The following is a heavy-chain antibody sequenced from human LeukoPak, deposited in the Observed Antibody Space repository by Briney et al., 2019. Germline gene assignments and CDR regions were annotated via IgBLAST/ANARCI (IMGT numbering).Heavy chain of an antibody. V-gene: IGHV3-30*04. CDR2: ISYDGSNK. CDR1: GFTFSSYA. J-gene: IGHJ4*02. CDR3: ARPGCSGTSCSIVGDY. Sequence: GGSLRLSCAASGFTFSSYAMHWVRQAPGKGLEWVAVISYDGSNKFYADSVKGRFTISRDNSMNTLYLQMNSLRAEDMAVYYCARPGCSGTSCSIVGDYWGQGTLVTVSS. D-gene: IGHD2-2*01.